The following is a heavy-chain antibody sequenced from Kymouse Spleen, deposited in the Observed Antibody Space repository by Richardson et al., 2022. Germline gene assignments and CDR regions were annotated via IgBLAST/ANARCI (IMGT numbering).Heavy chain of an antibody. CDR2: INHSGST. Sequence: QVQLQQWGAGLLKPSETLSLTCAVYGGSFSGYYWSWIRQPPGKGLEWIGEINHSGSTNYNPSLKSRVTISVDTSKNQFSLKLSSVTAADTAVYYCARGGQQLVRDYYYYGMDVWGQGTTVTVSS. CDR1: GGSFSGYY. V-gene: IGHV4-34*01. J-gene: IGHJ6*02. CDR3: ARGGQQLVRDYYYYGMDV. D-gene: IGHD6-13*01.